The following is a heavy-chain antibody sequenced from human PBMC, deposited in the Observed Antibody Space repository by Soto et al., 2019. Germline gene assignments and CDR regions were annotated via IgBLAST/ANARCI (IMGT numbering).Heavy chain of an antibody. J-gene: IGHJ4*02. V-gene: IGHV4-59*08. CDR3: ARLTYFDY. Sequence: QVQLQESGPGLVKPSETLSLTCTVSGGSISSYYWSWIRQPPGKGLEWIGYIYYSGSTNYNPSLKSRVPLSVDTSKNQFSLKLSSVTAADPAVYYCARLTYFDYWGQGTLVTVSS. CDR2: IYYSGST. CDR1: GGSISSYY.